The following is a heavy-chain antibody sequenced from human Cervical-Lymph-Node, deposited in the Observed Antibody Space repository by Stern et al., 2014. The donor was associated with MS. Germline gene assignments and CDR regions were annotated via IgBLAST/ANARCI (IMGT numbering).Heavy chain of an antibody. CDR2: ISTYNGNT. D-gene: IGHD3-9*01. V-gene: IGHV1-18*04. CDR1: GYTFTSYG. CDR3: ARYDILTGYYRAEDY. Sequence: QVQLVQSGAEVKKPGASVKVSCKDSGYTFTSYGISWVRQAPGQGLEWLGWISTYNGNTNYAQKLQGRVTMTTDTSTSTAYMELRSLRSDDTAVYYCARYDILTGYYRAEDYWGQGTLVTVSS. J-gene: IGHJ4*02.